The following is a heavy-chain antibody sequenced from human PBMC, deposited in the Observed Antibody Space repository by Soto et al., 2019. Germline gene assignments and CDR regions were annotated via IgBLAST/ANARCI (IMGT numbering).Heavy chain of an antibody. CDR3: ARDQRRGLLWFGELLPKNLPYYYYYGMDV. D-gene: IGHD3-10*01. V-gene: IGHV3-30-3*01. J-gene: IGHJ6*02. CDR2: ISYDGSNK. Sequence: PGGSLRLSCAASGFTFSSYAMHWVRQAPGKGLEWVAVISYDGSNKYYADSVKGRFTISRDNSKNTLYLQMNSLRAEDTAVYYCARDQRRGLLWFGELLPKNLPYYYYYGMDVWGQGTTVTVSS. CDR1: GFTFSSYA.